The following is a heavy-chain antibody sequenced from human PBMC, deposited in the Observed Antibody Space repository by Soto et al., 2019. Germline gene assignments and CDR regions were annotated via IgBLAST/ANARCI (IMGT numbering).Heavy chain of an antibody. CDR1: AFTFPNYA. Sequence: EAHLLESGGGLVQPGGSLRLSCAASAFTFPNYAMNWVRQAPGRGLECVATITSSGTSTYYADSVKGRFTVSRDNSINTLYLQMNSLTASDSAVYYCAKGGAVVLDAFDIWGQGTMVTVSS. CDR2: ITSSGTST. J-gene: IGHJ3*02. CDR3: AKGGAVVLDAFDI. V-gene: IGHV3-23*01. D-gene: IGHD2-15*01.